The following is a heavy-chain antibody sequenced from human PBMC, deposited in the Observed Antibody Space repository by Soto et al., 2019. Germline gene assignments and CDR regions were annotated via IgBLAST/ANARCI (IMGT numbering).Heavy chain of an antibody. CDR1: GFTFSSYG. D-gene: IGHD3-10*01. Sequence: GESLKISCAASGFTFSSYGMHWVRQAPGKGLEWVAVIWYDGSNKYYADSVKGRFTISRDNSKNTLYLQMNSLRAEDTAVYYCARQWFGELSVYYYGMDVWGQGTTVTVSS. CDR2: IWYDGSNK. CDR3: ARQWFGELSVYYYGMDV. J-gene: IGHJ6*02. V-gene: IGHV3-33*01.